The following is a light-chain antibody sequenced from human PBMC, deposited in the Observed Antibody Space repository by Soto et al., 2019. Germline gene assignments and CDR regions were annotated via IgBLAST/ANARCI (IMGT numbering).Light chain of an antibody. Sequence: ALPQSPSASGSPGQSVTISCAGTSNDVGRFSYVSWYQRHPGKAPKLIIYEVNKRPSGVPDRFSGSKSGNTASLTVSGLQAEDEADYFCSSFVHGTSYVFGTGTKVTVL. CDR1: SNDVGRFSY. V-gene: IGLV2-8*01. CDR2: EVN. CDR3: SSFVHGTSYV. J-gene: IGLJ1*01.